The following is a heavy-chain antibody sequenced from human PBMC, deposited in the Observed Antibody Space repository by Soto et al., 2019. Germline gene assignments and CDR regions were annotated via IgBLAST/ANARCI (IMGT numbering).Heavy chain of an antibody. V-gene: IGHV2-5*02. CDR1: GFSLSTSGVG. D-gene: IGHD3-22*01. J-gene: IGHJ2*01. Sequence: QITLKESGPTLVKPTQTLTLTCTFSGFSLSTSGVGVGWIRQPPGKALEWLALIYWDDDKRYSPSLKSRLTITTDTSKNQVVLTMTNMDPVDTATYYCAHLTYYFDSSAYYWYFDLWGRGTLVTVSS. CDR2: IYWDDDK. CDR3: AHLTYYFDSSAYYWYFDL.